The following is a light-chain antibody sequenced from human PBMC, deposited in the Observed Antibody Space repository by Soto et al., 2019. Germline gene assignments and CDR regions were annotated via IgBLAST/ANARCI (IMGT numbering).Light chain of an antibody. V-gene: IGKV1-33*01. CDR1: QDTNNY. Sequence: DIQMTQSPSSLSASVGDRVTINSQASQDTNNYLNWYQHKPGKAPKLLIHGASDLQTGVPSRFSGSGSGTDCFFTISSLQPEDIAPYYCQQYDTLPQAFGGGTKVEIK. CDR3: QQYDTLPQA. J-gene: IGKJ4*01. CDR2: GAS.